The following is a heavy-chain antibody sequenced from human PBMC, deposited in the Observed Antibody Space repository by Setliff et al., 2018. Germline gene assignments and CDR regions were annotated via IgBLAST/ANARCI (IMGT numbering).Heavy chain of an antibody. J-gene: IGHJ6*02. Sequence: SETLSLTCTVSGGSIINSYYWSWIRQPAGKGLEWIGRISTSGSTNYNPSLKSRVTVSLDTSKNQFSLKLTSVTAADTAVYYCARDQWVRSPPLYFSYSMDDWGQGPTVTVSS. CDR3: ARDQWVRSPPLYFSYSMDD. D-gene: IGHD5-12*01. CDR1: GGSIINSYY. CDR2: ISTSGST. V-gene: IGHV4-4*07.